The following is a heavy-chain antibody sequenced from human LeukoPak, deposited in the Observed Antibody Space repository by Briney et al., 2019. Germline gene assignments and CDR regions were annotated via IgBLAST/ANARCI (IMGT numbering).Heavy chain of an antibody. CDR3: ATGKLDGYSDGYFDY. CDR1: TFTFNSYV. CDR2: TSDSGGST. V-gene: IGHV3-23*01. Sequence: PGGSLRLSCAASTFTFNSYVMSWVRQAPGKGLECVSATSDSGGSTYYADSVKGRFTISRDNSKNTLYLQMNSLRAEDTAVYYCATGKLDGYSDGYFDYWGQGTLVTVSS. J-gene: IGHJ4*02. D-gene: IGHD5-18*01.